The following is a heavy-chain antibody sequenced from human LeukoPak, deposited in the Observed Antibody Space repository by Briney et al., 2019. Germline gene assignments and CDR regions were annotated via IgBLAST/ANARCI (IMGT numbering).Heavy chain of an antibody. CDR3: ARHHRPRRMIPYNWFDP. CDR2: IHYSGST. Sequence: SETLSLTCTVSGVSISNSYYYWVWIRQPPGKGLECIGYIHYSGSTNYKPSLKSRVTISVDTSKNQFSLKLSSVTAADTAVYYCARHHRPRRMIPYNWFDPWGQGTLVTVSS. CDR1: GVSISNSYYY. D-gene: IGHD3-22*01. V-gene: IGHV4-61*05. J-gene: IGHJ5*02.